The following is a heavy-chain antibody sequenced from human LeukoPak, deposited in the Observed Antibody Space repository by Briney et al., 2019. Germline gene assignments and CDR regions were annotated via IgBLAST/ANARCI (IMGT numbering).Heavy chain of an antibody. D-gene: IGHD4-11*01. Sequence: PGGSLRLSRAASGFPYSSYALSWVRDAPGKGLEWVSSISGSGSNTYYAGFVKGRFTISRDNSKNTQYTQMNSLRAEDTAVYYCAKGNDYSNIFDVWGQGTLVTVSS. V-gene: IGHV3-23*01. CDR2: ISGSGSNT. CDR3: AKGNDYSNIFDV. J-gene: IGHJ4*02. CDR1: GFPYSSYA.